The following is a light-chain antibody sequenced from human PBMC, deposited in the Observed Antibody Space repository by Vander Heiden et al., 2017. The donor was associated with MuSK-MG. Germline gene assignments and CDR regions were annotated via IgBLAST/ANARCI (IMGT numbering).Light chain of an antibody. J-gene: IGKJ4*01. Sequence: DIQMTQSPSTLSASVGDRVTITCRASQRISSWLAWYQQKPGKAPKLLIYKASSLESGVPSRFSGSGSATEFTLTISSLQPDDSATYYCQQENYYPITFGGGTKVEIK. CDR1: QRISSW. CDR3: QQENYYPIT. CDR2: KAS. V-gene: IGKV1-5*03.